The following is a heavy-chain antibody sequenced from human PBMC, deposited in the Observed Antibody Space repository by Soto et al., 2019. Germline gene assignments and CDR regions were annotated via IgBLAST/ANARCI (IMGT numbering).Heavy chain of an antibody. CDR3: AKGAEGYVVSSLDF. J-gene: IGHJ4*02. V-gene: IGHV3-23*01. CDR2: ITSTGSST. CDR1: GFTLSNYA. D-gene: IGHD5-12*01. Sequence: EVQLLESGGGFVQPGGSLRLSCAASGFTLSNYAMTWVRQAPGKGLEWVSAITSTGSSTYYADSVKGRFTISRDNSKNTLFLQINSLRAVDTAVYYCAKGAEGYVVSSLDFWGQGTLVSVSS.